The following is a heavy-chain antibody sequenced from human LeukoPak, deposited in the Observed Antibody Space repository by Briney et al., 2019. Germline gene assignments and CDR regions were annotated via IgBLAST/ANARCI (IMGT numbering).Heavy chain of an antibody. D-gene: IGHD2-15*01. CDR1: GFTFSSYA. J-gene: IGHJ6*03. CDR3: AREITVVVVAATPNYMDV. V-gene: IGHV3-30*04. CDR2: ILYDGSNK. Sequence: PGGSLRLSCAASGFTFSSYAMHWVRQAPGKGLEWVAVILYDGSNKYYADSVKGRFTISRDNSKNTLYLQMNSLRAEDTAVYYCAREITVVVVAATPNYMDVWGKGTTVTVSS.